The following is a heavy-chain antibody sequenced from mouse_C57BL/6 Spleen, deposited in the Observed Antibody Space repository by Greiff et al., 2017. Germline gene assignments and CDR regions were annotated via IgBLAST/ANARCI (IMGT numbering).Heavy chain of an antibody. D-gene: IGHD4-1*01. CDR2: IAPNSGGT. J-gene: IGHJ4*01. CDR1: GYTFTSYW. Sequence: VQLQQPGAELVKPGASVKLSCTASGYTFTSYWMHWVKQRPGRGLEWIGRIAPNSGGTKYNEKFKSKATLTVDKPSSTAYMQLSSLTSEDSAVYYCARLGYAMDYWGQGTSVTVSS. CDR3: ARLGYAMDY. V-gene: IGHV1-72*01.